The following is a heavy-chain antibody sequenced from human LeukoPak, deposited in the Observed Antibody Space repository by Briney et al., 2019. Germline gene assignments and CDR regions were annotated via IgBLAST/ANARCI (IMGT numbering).Heavy chain of an antibody. Sequence: GGSLRLSCAASGFTFSSYSMNWVRQAPGKGLKWVSSISSSSSYIYYADSVKGRFTISRDNAKNSLYLQMSSLRAEDTAVYYCASTTPFNYYDSSGYYPDVDYWGQGTLVTVSS. V-gene: IGHV3-21*01. CDR2: ISSSSSYI. J-gene: IGHJ4*02. D-gene: IGHD3-22*01. CDR1: GFTFSSYS. CDR3: ASTTPFNYYDSSGYYPDVDY.